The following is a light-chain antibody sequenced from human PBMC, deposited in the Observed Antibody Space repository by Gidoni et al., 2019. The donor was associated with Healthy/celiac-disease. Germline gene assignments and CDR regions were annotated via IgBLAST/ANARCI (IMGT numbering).Light chain of an antibody. CDR1: QSVSSY. CDR2: DAS. J-gene: IGKJ1*01. CDR3: QQRSNWPGT. V-gene: IGKV3-11*01. Sequence: EIVLTQSPATLSLSPGESATLSCRASQSVSSYSAWYQQKPGQAPRLLIYDASNRATGIPARFSGSGSGTDFTLTISSLEPEDFAVYYCQQRSNWPGTFGQGTKVEIK.